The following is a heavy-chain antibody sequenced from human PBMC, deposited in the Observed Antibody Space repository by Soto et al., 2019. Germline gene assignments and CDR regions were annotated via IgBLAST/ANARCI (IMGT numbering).Heavy chain of an antibody. J-gene: IGHJ4*02. CDR3: ARELEWLVGYFDY. CDR1: GFTFSSYS. CDR2: ISSSSSYI. V-gene: IGHV3-21*01. D-gene: IGHD6-19*01. Sequence: EVQLVESGGGLVKPGGSLRLSCAASGFTFSSYSMNWVRQAPGKVLEWVSSISSSSSYIYYADSVKGRFTISRDNTKNSLYLQMNSLRAEDTAVYYCARELEWLVGYFDYWGQGTLVTVSS.